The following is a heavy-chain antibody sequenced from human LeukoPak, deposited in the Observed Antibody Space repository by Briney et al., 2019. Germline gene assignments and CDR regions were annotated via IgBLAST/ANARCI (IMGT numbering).Heavy chain of an antibody. CDR1: GGSFSGYY. D-gene: IGHD3-10*01. Sequence: SETLSLTCAVYGGSFSGYYWSWIRQPPGKGLEWIGEINHSGSTNYNPSLKSRVTISVDTSKNQFSLKLSSVTAADTAVYYCARGHHYYGSGSYYSLWFDYWGQGTLVTVSS. J-gene: IGHJ4*02. V-gene: IGHV4-34*01. CDR3: ARGHHYYGSGSYYSLWFDY. CDR2: INHSGST.